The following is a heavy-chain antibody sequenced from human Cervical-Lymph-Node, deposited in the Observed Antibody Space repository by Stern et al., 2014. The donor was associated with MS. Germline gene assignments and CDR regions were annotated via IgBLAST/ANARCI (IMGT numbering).Heavy chain of an antibody. CDR3: ARALPQSSGIGVSYYFDY. V-gene: IGHV4-39*01. D-gene: IGHD6-19*01. J-gene: IGHJ4*02. Sequence: QVQLQESGPGLVKPSETLSLTCTVSGGSVSSSSHYWAWIRQPPGKWLEWLGRMYYAGNPYSNPSLRSRVTLPVDTSKNQVSLNLISVTAADTAVYYCARALPQSSGIGVSYYFDYWGQGALVTVSS. CDR2: MYYAGNP. CDR1: GGSVSSSSHY.